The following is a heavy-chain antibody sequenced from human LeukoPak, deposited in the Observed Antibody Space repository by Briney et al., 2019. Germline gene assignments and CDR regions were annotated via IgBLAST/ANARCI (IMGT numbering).Heavy chain of an antibody. CDR1: GGTFSSYA. D-gene: IGHD3-16*01. V-gene: IGHV1-69*04. J-gene: IGHJ6*02. CDR2: IIPILGIA. Sequence: GASVKVSCKASGGTFSSYAISWVRQAPGQGLEWMGRIIPILGIANYAQKFQGRVTITADKSTSTAYMELSSLRSEDTAVYYCARAVGGHSGTYYGMDVWGQGTTVTVSS. CDR3: ARAVGGHSGTYYGMDV.